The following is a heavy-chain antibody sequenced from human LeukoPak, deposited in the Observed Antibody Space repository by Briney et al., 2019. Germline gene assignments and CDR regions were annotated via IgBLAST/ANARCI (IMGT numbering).Heavy chain of an antibody. Sequence: GGSLRLSCAASGFTVSSNYMSWVRQAPGKGLEWVSVIYSGGSTYYADSVKGRFTISRDNSKNTLYLQMNSLRAEDTAVYYCARVLYYDSSGFGDFDYWGQGTLVTVSS. CDR1: GFTVSSNY. CDR2: IYSGGST. V-gene: IGHV3-66*01. J-gene: IGHJ4*02. CDR3: ARVLYYDSSGFGDFDY. D-gene: IGHD3-22*01.